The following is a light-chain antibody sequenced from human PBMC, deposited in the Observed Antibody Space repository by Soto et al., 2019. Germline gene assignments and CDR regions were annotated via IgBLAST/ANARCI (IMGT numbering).Light chain of an antibody. CDR2: GAS. V-gene: IGKV3-20*01. CDR3: QQYGSSPPNT. CDR1: QSVSNNY. J-gene: IGKJ5*01. Sequence: WTPSRGPRSVSRGERATLSCRASQSVSNNYLAWYQQKPGQAPRLLIYGASRRATGIPDRFSGSVSGTDFTLTISRLEPADFAVYYCQQYGSSPPNTFGPGTRLEIK.